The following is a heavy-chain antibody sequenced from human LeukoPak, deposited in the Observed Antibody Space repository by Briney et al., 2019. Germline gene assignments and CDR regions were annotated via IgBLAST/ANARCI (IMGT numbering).Heavy chain of an antibody. CDR3: AKVQYSSSWPFDY. CDR2: ISGSGGST. Sequence: GGSLRLSCAASGFTFSSYAMSWVRQAPGKGLEWVSAISGSGGSTYYADSVKGRFTISRDDSKNTLFLQMNSLRAEDTAVYYCAKVQYSSSWPFDYWGQGTLVTVSS. CDR1: GFTFSSYA. V-gene: IGHV3-23*01. J-gene: IGHJ4*02. D-gene: IGHD6-13*01.